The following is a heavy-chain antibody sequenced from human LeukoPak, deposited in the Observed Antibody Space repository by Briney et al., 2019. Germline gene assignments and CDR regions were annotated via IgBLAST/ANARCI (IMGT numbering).Heavy chain of an antibody. Sequence: GGSLRLSCAASGFTFDDYGMHWVRQAPGKGLEWVSGISWNSGYIVYAESVKGRFTISRDNAKNSLYLQMSSLRVEDTALYYCAKDIHGSGTHDYFDYWGQGTLVTVSS. V-gene: IGHV3-9*01. J-gene: IGHJ4*02. D-gene: IGHD3-10*01. CDR1: GFTFDDYG. CDR2: ISWNSGYI. CDR3: AKDIHGSGTHDYFDY.